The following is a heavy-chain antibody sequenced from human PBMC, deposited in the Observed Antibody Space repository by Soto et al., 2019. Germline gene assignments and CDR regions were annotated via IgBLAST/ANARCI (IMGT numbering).Heavy chain of an antibody. D-gene: IGHD5-12*01. CDR2: IGTAGDT. J-gene: IGHJ6*02. CDR1: GFTFSSYD. V-gene: IGHV3-13*01. CDR3: ARGSGYSGYARRYYYYGMDV. Sequence: GGSLRLSCAASGFTFSSYDMHWVRQATGKGLEWVSAIGTAGDTYYPGSVKGRFTISRENAKNSLYLQMNSLRAGDTAVYYCARGSGYSGYARRYYYYGMDVWGQGTTVTVSS.